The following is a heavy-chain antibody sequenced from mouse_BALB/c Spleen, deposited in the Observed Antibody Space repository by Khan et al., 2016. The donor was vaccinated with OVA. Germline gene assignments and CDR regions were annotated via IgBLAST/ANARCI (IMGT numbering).Heavy chain of an antibody. CDR3: ARDYGSLYWYFDV. Sequence: EVMLVESGPGLVKPSQTVSLTCTVTGISITSGNYRWSWLRQFPGNKLEWIGNIYYSGTVTYNPSLTSPTTITRDTSKNQFFLHMNSLTAEDTATYYCARDYGSLYWYFDVWGAGTTVTVSS. D-gene: IGHD1-1*01. J-gene: IGHJ1*01. CDR1: GISITSGNYR. CDR2: IYYSGTV. V-gene: IGHV3-5*02.